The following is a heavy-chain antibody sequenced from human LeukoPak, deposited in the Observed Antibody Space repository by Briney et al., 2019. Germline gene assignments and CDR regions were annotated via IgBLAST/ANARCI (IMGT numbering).Heavy chain of an antibody. CDR2: IYYSGST. D-gene: IGHD6-19*01. CDR3: ARDRQWLTSGESYYYGMDV. J-gene: IGHJ6*02. Sequence: SETLSLTCAVYGGSFSGYYWSWIRQPPGKGLEWIGYIYYSGSTNYNPSLKSRVTISVDTSKNQFSLKLRSVTAADTAVYYCARDRQWLTSGESYYYGMDVWGQGTTVTVSS. V-gene: IGHV4-59*01. CDR1: GGSFSGYY.